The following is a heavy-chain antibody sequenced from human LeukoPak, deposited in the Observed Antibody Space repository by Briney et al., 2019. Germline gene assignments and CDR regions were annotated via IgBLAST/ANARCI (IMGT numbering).Heavy chain of an antibody. Sequence: PGGSLRLSCAASGFTFSHFWMSWVRQAPGKGLEWVAYIKKTGSETYYVDSVKGRFTITRDNTRNSLFLQMYSLRAEDTAVYFCARKSVGQIAAAGDLDYWGQGTLVTVSS. CDR1: GFTFSHFW. CDR2: IKKTGSET. J-gene: IGHJ4*02. CDR3: ARKSVGQIAAAGDLDY. V-gene: IGHV3-7*01. D-gene: IGHD6-13*01.